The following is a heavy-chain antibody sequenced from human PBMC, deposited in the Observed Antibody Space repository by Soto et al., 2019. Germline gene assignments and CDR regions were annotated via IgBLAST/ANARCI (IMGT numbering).Heavy chain of an antibody. CDR1: GFTFSSYS. Sequence: GGSLRLSCAASGFTFSSYSMNWVRQAPGKGLEWVSYISSSSSTIYYADSVKGRFTISRDNAKNSLYLQMNSLRDEDTAVYYCARDRPGVDYGDYTIDYWGQGTLVTVSS. V-gene: IGHV3-48*02. CDR3: ARDRPGVDYGDYTIDY. CDR2: ISSSSSTI. D-gene: IGHD4-17*01. J-gene: IGHJ4*02.